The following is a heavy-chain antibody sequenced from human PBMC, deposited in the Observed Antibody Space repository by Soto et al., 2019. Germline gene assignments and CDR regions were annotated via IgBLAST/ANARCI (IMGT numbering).Heavy chain of an antibody. Sequence: SEALSLTCTDSVGLISSYYGNSIRKPPGKGLERIDYLYNTGNTIYNPSLESRVTISVDTSKNQFSLKLNSVTAADTAVYYCARDLWGYCGTDCYPLDVWGPGTTVT. J-gene: IGHJ6*02. CDR1: VGLISSYY. CDR3: ARDLWGYCGTDCYPLDV. CDR2: LYNTGNT. V-gene: IGHV4-59*01. D-gene: IGHD2-21*02.